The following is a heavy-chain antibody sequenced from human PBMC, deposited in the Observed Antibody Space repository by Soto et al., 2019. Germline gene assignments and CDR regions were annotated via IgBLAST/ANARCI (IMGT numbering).Heavy chain of an antibody. V-gene: IGHV4-39*01. J-gene: IGHJ4*02. CDR2: IYYSGST. Sequence: SETLSLTCTVSGGSISSSSYYWGWIRQPPGKGLEWIGSIYYSGSTYYNPSLKSRVTISVDTSKNQFSLKLSSVTAADTAVYYCARLALGFWSGYYNFDYWGQGTLVTVSS. D-gene: IGHD3-3*01. CDR3: ARLALGFWSGYYNFDY. CDR1: GGSISSSSYY.